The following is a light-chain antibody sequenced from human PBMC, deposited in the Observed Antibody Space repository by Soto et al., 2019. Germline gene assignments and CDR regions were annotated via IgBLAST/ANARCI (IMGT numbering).Light chain of an antibody. Sequence: ANLSFRASQGISSLLAWYQQKPGQAPRLLIYAASTRAAGIPARFSGSGSGTDFTLTISSLQSEDFAVYYCQQYYDLPIKFGEGRRLDIK. V-gene: IGKV3-15*01. CDR1: QGISSL. J-gene: IGKJ5*01. CDR2: AAS. CDR3: QQYYDLPIK.